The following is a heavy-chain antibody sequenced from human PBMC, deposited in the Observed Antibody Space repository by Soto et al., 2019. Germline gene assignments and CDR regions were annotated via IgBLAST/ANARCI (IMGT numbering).Heavy chain of an antibody. CDR1: GYTFTSYG. D-gene: IGHD4-4*01. CDR3: ARVPSTVTTVYYYYYGMDV. Sequence: ASVKVSCKASGYTFTSYGMSWVRQAPGQGLEWMGWISAYNGNTNYAQNLQGRVTMTTDTSTSTANKELRSLRSDDTAVYYCARVPSTVTTVYYYYYGMDVWGQGTTVTVSS. J-gene: IGHJ6*02. V-gene: IGHV1-18*04. CDR2: ISAYNGNT.